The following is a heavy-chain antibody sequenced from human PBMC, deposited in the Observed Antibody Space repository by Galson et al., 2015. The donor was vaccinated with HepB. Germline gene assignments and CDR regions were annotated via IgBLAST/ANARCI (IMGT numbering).Heavy chain of an antibody. CDR3: ARGLGYCSGGSCYALYYYYALDV. J-gene: IGHJ6*02. V-gene: IGHV1-3*01. CDR1: GYTFSGYP. Sequence: SVKVSCKASGYTFSGYPMHWVRQAPGQRLECMGWINVGNGNTKYSQKFQGRVTITRDTSASTAYMELSSLKSEDTAGYYCARGLGYCSGGSCYALYYYYALDVWGQGTTVTVSS. CDR2: INVGNGNT. D-gene: IGHD2-15*01.